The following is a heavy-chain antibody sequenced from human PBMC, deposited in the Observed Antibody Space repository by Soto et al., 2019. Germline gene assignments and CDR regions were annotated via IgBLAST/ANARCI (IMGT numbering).Heavy chain of an antibody. Sequence: VQLVESGGGVVQPGRSLRLSCAASGFIFRSYGMDWVRQAPGKGLEWVAVIWYDGSKKYYADSVKGRFTISRDNSKNTLYLQMNSLRADDTAVYYCARDSLAAAGKGYGMDVWGQGSTVTVSS. CDR1: GFIFRSYG. V-gene: IGHV3-33*01. D-gene: IGHD6-13*01. J-gene: IGHJ6*02. CDR3: ARDSLAAAGKGYGMDV. CDR2: IWYDGSKK.